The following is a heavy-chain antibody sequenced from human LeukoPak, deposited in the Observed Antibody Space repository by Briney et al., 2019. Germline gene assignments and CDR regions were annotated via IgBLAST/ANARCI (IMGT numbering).Heavy chain of an antibody. CDR3: AKTTTGYSSGRYPGWPVDY. CDR2: ISGSGGST. CDR1: GFTFSSYA. Sequence: GGSLRLSCAASGFTFSSYAISWVRQAPGKGLEWVSGISGSGGSTYFADSVKGRFTISRDNSKNTVYLQMNSLRAEDTAVYYCAKTTTGYSSGRYPGWPVDYWGQGTLVTVSS. D-gene: IGHD6-19*01. J-gene: IGHJ4*02. V-gene: IGHV3-23*01.